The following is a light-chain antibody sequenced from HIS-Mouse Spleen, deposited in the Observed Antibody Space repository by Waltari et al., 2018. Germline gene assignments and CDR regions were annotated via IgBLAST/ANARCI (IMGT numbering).Light chain of an antibody. CDR3: CSYAGSYTSYVV. V-gene: IGLV2-11*01. J-gene: IGLJ2*01. CDR1: RNDVGAYNY. CDR2: DVS. Sequence: QSALTQPCSVSGSPGQSVTLSCTGTRNDVGAYNYVPCYQQHPGKAPNLMIYDVSKRPSGVPDRFSGSKSGNTASLTISGLQAEDEADYYCCSYAGSYTSYVVFGGGTKLTVL.